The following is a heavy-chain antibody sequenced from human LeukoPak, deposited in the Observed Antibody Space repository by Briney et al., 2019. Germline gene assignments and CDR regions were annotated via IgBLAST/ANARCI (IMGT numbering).Heavy chain of an antibody. Sequence: SETLSLTCTVSGDSLSNNNFYWVWLRQTPGKGLECIGSVYYSGSTYSNPSLKSRVTISADTSKNQFSLKLSSVTAADTAVYYCARAPRITIFGVVILKENYYYYMDVWGKGTTVTVSS. CDR3: ARAPRITIFGVVILKENYYYYMDV. CDR2: VYYSGST. D-gene: IGHD3-3*01. V-gene: IGHV4-39*07. J-gene: IGHJ6*03. CDR1: GDSLSNNNFY.